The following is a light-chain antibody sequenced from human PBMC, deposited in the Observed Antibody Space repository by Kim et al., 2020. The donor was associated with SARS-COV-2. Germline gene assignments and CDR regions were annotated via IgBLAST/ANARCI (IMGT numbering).Light chain of an antibody. CDR3: LQDYSYPIT. Sequence: ASVGDIVTFTCRASQGIRDDVGWYQQKSGKAPKLLISAASNLQSGVPSRFSGSGSGTDFTLTINSLQPEDSATYYCLQDYSYPITFGQGTRLEIK. CDR2: AAS. V-gene: IGKV1-6*01. J-gene: IGKJ5*01. CDR1: QGIRDD.